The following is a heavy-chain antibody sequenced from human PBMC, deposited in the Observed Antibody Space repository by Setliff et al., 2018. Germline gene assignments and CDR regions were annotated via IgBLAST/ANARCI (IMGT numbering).Heavy chain of an antibody. Sequence: SETLSLTCSVLGGSLTSGTQYWAWIRQPPGKGLEWIGNINYSGSTYYNPSLKGRVTISVDTSKNQVSLKLSSVTAADTAVYYCAMWQLGWFDPWGRGTLVTVSS. CDR1: GGSLTSGTQY. CDR2: INYSGST. CDR3: AMWQLGWFDP. D-gene: IGHD1-26*01. J-gene: IGHJ5*02. V-gene: IGHV4-39*01.